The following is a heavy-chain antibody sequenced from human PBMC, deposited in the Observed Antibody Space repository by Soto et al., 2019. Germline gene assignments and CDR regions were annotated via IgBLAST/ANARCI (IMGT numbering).Heavy chain of an antibody. CDR3: ARSGLRFLEWSFDI. Sequence: PSRTLSLTCAISGDSVSSNSAAWNWIRQSPSRGLEWLGRTYYRSKWYNDYAVSVKSRITINPDASKNQFSLQLNSVTPEDTAVYYCARSGLRFLEWSFDIWGQGTLVTV. CDR2: TYYRSKWYN. V-gene: IGHV6-1*01. D-gene: IGHD3-3*01. J-gene: IGHJ3*02. CDR1: GDSVSSNSAA.